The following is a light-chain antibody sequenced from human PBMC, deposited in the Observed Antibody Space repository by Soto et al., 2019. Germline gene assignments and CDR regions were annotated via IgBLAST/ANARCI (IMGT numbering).Light chain of an antibody. V-gene: IGKV3-20*01. CDR3: QQYGSSPPYT. J-gene: IGKJ2*01. CDR2: GAS. CDR1: QSVSSSY. Sequence: EIVLTQSPGTLSLSPGERATLSCRASQSVSSSYLAWYQQKPGQAPRLLIYGASSRATGIPERFSGSGSGTDFTLTISRLEPEDFAVYYCQQYGSSPPYTFGQGTQLEIK.